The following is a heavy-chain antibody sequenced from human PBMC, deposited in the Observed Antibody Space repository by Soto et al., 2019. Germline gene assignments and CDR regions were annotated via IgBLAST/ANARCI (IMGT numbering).Heavy chain of an antibody. CDR1: GFDFSDFH. D-gene: IGHD1-1*01. Sequence: PGGSLRLSCAASGFDFSDFHISWVRQAPGKGLEWISYISSSLGHTDYAESVKGRFTISRDNAKSSVFLEMSDLRSDDTAVYYCAANWNFGLNFWGQGTLVTVSS. V-gene: IGHV3-11*03. CDR2: ISSSLGHT. CDR3: AANWNFGLNF. J-gene: IGHJ4*02.